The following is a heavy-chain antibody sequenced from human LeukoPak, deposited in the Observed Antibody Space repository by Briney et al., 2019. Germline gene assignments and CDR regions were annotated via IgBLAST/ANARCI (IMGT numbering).Heavy chain of an antibody. D-gene: IGHD3-10*01. V-gene: IGHV4-34*01. CDR1: GGSFSGYY. Sequence: PSETLSLTCAVYGGSFSGYYWSWIRQPPGKGLEWIGEINHSGSTNYNPSLKSRVTISVDTSKNQFSLKLSSVTAADTAVYYCARGAHYYYGSGSYGYYGMDVWGQGTTVTVSS. J-gene: IGHJ6*02. CDR3: ARGAHYYYGSGSYGYYGMDV. CDR2: INHSGST.